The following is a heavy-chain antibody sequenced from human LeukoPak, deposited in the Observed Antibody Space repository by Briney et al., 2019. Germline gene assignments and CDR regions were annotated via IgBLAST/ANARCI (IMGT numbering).Heavy chain of an antibody. CDR1: GGSISSYY. V-gene: IGHV4-4*07. CDR3: ARDSLVHPNRWFDP. J-gene: IGHJ5*02. D-gene: IGHD2-2*01. Sequence: SETLSLTCAVYGGSISSYYWSWIRQPAGKGLEWIGRIYTSGSTNYNPSLNSRVTMSLDTSKNQFSLKLSSVTAADTAVYYCARDSLVHPNRWFDPWGQGTLVTVSS. CDR2: IYTSGST.